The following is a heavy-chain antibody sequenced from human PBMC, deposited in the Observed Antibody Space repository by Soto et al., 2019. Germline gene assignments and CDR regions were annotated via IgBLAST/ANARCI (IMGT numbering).Heavy chain of an antibody. Sequence: GGSLRLSCAASGFTFSSNGMHWVRQAPGKGLEWVAVISYDGSNKYYVDSVKGRFTISRDNSKNTLYLQMNSLRAEDTAVYYCAKDRVESGLGEVDYWGQGTLVTLSS. V-gene: IGHV3-30*18. CDR2: ISYDGSNK. J-gene: IGHJ4*02. CDR1: GFTFSSNG. CDR3: AKDRVESGLGEVDY. D-gene: IGHD3-16*01.